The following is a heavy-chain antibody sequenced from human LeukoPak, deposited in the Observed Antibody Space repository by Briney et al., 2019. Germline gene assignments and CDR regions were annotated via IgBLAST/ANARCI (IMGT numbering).Heavy chain of an antibody. V-gene: IGHV4-59*01. Sequence: SETLSLTCTVSGGSMSSNYWSWIRQPPGKGLEWIGYVYSSGSTTYNPSLKSRITISVDTSKNQFSLKLRSVTAADTAVYYCARGGWLRTVYYFDYWGQGILVTVSS. CDR1: GGSMSSNY. CDR3: ARGGWLRTVYYFDY. J-gene: IGHJ4*02. D-gene: IGHD5-12*01. CDR2: VYSSGST.